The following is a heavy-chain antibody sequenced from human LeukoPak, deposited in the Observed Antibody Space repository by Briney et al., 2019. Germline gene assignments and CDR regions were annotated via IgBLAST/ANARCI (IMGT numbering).Heavy chain of an antibody. J-gene: IGHJ4*02. CDR2: IYYSGST. V-gene: IGHV4-61*10. CDR1: GGSISSGSSY. Sequence: PSETLSLTCTVSGGSISSGSSYWRWIRQPAGKGLEWIGYIYYSGSTNYNPSLKSRVTISVDTSKNQFSLKLSSVTAADTAVYYYASLTYHYFDYWGQGTLVTVSS. CDR3: ASLTYHYFDY.